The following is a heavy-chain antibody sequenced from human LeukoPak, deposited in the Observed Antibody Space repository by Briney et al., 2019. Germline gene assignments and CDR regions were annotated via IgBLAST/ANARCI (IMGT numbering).Heavy chain of an antibody. D-gene: IGHD3-3*01. CDR1: GFTFSSYA. CDR3: ARVGVVIGLDY. CDR2: ISYDGSNK. J-gene: IGHJ4*02. Sequence: PGGSLRLSCAASGFTFSSYAMHWVRQAPGKGLEWVAVISYDGSNKYYADSVKGRFTISRDNSKNTLYLQMNSLRAEDTAVYYCARVGVVIGLDYWGQGTVVTVSS. V-gene: IGHV3-30-3*01.